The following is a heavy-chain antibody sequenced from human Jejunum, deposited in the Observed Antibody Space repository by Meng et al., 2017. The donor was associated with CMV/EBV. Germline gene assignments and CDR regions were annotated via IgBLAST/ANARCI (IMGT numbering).Heavy chain of an antibody. CDR3: AKGMTAVTTGYLHY. CDR2: ISYDGSTK. V-gene: IGHV3-30*18. J-gene: IGHJ4*02. CDR1: RFTFRSFA. D-gene: IGHD4-17*01. Sequence: SRFTFRSFAMHWVRQAPGKGLEWLTVISYDGSTKYYSDSVKGRFTISRDNSKNTLFLEMNSLRSEDTAVYYCAKGMTAVTTGYLHYWGQGTLVTVSS.